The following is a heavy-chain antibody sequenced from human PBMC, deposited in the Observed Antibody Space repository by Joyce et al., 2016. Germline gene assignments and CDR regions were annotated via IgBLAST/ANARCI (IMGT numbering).Heavy chain of an antibody. CDR3: ARGISSGAERIYAFDI. Sequence: QVQLVPSGAEVKKSGSSVKVSCKASGGTFRNYIINWVRQAPGQGLEWRGGIIPSFDISTYAQKFRGRATVSADESTNTAYMELSSLRSDDTAVYYCARGISSGAERIYAFDIWAQGTMVTVSS. D-gene: IGHD6-19*01. CDR2: IIPSFDIS. J-gene: IGHJ3*02. V-gene: IGHV1-69*01. CDR1: GGTFRNYI.